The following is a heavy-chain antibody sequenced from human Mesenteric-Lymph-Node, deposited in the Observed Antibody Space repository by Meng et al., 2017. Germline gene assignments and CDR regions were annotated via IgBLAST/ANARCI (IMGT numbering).Heavy chain of an antibody. J-gene: IGHJ4*02. D-gene: IGHD3-22*01. CDR1: GGSISSGGYY. V-gene: IGHV4-30-4*08. CDR2: IHSSGST. CDR3: ARTHFYDSSNYGFDY. Sequence: VRLRESGPGLVKPSQTLSLTCTFSGGSISSGGYYWSWIRQHPGKGLEWIGYIHSSGSTYYNPSLKSRVTISVDTSKNQFSLKLSSVTAADTAVYYCARTHFYDSSNYGFDYWGQGTLVTVSS.